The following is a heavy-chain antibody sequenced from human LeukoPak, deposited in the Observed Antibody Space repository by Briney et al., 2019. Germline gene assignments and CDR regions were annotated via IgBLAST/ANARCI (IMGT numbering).Heavy chain of an antibody. J-gene: IGHJ4*02. D-gene: IGHD4-17*01. CDR3: ARDEGTTVTTGPDY. CDR1: GYTFTSYY. V-gene: IGHV1-46*01. Sequence: ASVKVSCKASGYTFTSYYMHWVRQSPGQGLEWMGIINPSGGSTSYAQKFQGRVTMTRDMSTSTVYMELSSLRSEDTAVYYCARDEGTTVTTGPDYWGQGTLDTVSS. CDR2: INPSGGST.